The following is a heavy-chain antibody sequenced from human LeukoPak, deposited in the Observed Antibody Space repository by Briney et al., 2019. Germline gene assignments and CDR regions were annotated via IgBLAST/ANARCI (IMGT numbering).Heavy chain of an antibody. D-gene: IGHD5-12*01. J-gene: IGHJ4*02. V-gene: IGHV3-21*01. CDR2: ISSTSSYI. CDR3: VREGGYAPFDY. CDR1: GITFSSYS. Sequence: GGSLRLSCAASGITFSSYSMNWVRQAPGKGLEWVSSISSTSSYIYYADSVKGRFTISRDNAKNSLYLQMNSLRVEDTAVYYCVREGGYAPFDYWGQGTPATVSS.